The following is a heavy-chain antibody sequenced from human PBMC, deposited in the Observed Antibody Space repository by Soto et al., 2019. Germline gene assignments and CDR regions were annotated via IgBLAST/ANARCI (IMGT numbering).Heavy chain of an antibody. J-gene: IGHJ4*02. Sequence: GGSLRLSCTASGFTFGDYAMSWFRQAPGKGLEWVGFIRSKAYGGTTEYAASVKGRFTISRDDSKSIAYLQMNSLKTEDTAVYYCTSSWQWLVAFEYWGQGTLVTVSS. CDR2: IRSKAYGGTT. D-gene: IGHD6-19*01. V-gene: IGHV3-49*03. CDR1: GFTFGDYA. CDR3: TSSWQWLVAFEY.